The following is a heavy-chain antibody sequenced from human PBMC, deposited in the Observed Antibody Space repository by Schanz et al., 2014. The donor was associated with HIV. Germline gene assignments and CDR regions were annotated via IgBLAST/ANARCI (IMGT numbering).Heavy chain of an antibody. CDR3: AKDMRNYYEWGDWFDP. V-gene: IGHV3-23*04. CDR2: ISGSGDNT. Sequence: EVQLVESGGGLVQPGGSLRLSCAASGFIFNSYAMSWVRQAPGKGLDRVSTISGSGDNTFYADSVKGRFTISRDSSKNTLYLQMNGLRAEDTAVYYCAKDMRNYYEWGDWFDPWGQGTLVTVSS. D-gene: IGHD3-22*01. J-gene: IGHJ5*02. CDR1: GFIFNSYA.